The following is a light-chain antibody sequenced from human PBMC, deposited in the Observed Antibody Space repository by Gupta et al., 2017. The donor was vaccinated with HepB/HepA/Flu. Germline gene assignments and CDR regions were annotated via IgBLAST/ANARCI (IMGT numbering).Light chain of an antibody. J-gene: IGKJ2*01. CDR3: QQDDNSPST. V-gene: IGKV4-1*01. CDR1: QSILFTSKNKKS. Sequence: DTVMTSSTDSMAVSLGEMATISCNSIQSILFTSKNKKSLGWYQQNPGQPRQLLTYWTFSRTYGVPDRFSGSGCGTNFTLTISPRQAEDVAVYYCQQDDNSPSTFGQGTKLEIK. CDR2: WTF.